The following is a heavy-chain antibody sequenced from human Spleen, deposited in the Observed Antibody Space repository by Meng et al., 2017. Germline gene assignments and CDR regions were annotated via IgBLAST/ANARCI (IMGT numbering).Heavy chain of an antibody. V-gene: IGHV4-38-2*01. CDR2: IYQSGST. CDR1: GYSITGSYN. CDR3: AKTKNLRYSSGWSLDY. D-gene: IGHD6-19*01. J-gene: IGHJ4*02. Sequence: SETLSLTCAVSGYSITGSYNWGWIRQSPGKGLEWIGSIYQSGSTYYNPSLKSRVTMSADTSKNQFSLKLTSVTAADTAVYYCAKTKNLRYSSGWSLDYWGQGTLVTVSS.